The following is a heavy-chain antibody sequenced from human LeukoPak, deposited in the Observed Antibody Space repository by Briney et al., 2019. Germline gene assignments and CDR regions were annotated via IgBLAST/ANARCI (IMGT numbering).Heavy chain of an antibody. V-gene: IGHV3-21*01. CDR3: ARERWLQLSPPQVDAFDI. J-gene: IGHJ3*02. CDR1: GFTFSSYS. Sequence: GGSLRLSCAASGFTFSSYSMNWVRQSPGKGLEWVSSISSSSSYIYYADSVKGRFTISRDNAKNSLYLQMNSLRAEDTAVYYCARERWLQLSPPQVDAFDIWGQGTMVTVSS. D-gene: IGHD5-24*01. CDR2: ISSSSSYI.